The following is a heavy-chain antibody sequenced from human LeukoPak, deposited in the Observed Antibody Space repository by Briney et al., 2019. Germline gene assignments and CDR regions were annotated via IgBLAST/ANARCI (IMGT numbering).Heavy chain of an antibody. J-gene: IGHJ5*02. CDR3: ARASVWRYCSSPRCSRWFDP. CDR2: IIPILGIA. Sequence: SSVKVSCKASGGTFSSYTIIWVRQAPGQGLEWMGRIIPILGIASYAQKFQGRVTITADKSTSTAYMELSSLRSEDTAWYYCARASVWRYCSSPRCSRWFDPWGQGTLVTVSS. D-gene: IGHD2-2*01. V-gene: IGHV1-69*02. CDR1: GGTFSSYT.